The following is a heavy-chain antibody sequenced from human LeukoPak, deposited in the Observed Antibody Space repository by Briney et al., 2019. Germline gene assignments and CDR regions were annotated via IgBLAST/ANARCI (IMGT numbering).Heavy chain of an antibody. CDR1: GFTFSDYY. CDR3: ARDLGYDYVWGSFDY. V-gene: IGHV3-11*06. D-gene: IGHD3-16*01. CDR2: ISSSSSYT. Sequence: PGGSLRLSCAASGFTFSDYYMSWIRQAPGKGLEWVSYISSSSSYTNYADSVKGRFTISRDNAKNSLYLQMNSLRAEDTAVYYCARDLGYDYVWGSFDYWGQGTLVTVSS. J-gene: IGHJ4*02.